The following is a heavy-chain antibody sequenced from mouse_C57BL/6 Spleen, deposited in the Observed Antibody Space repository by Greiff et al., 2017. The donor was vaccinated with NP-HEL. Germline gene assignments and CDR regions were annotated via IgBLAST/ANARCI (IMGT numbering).Heavy chain of an antibody. Sequence: QVHVKQPGTELVKPGASVKLSCKASGYIFTSYWMHWVKQRPGQGLEWIGNINPSNGGTNYNEKFKSKATLTVDKSSSTAYMQLSSLTSEDSAVYYCARGDYDGYYLAYWGQGTLVTVSA. CDR1: GYIFTSYW. J-gene: IGHJ3*01. CDR3: ARGDYDGYYLAY. D-gene: IGHD2-3*01. CDR2: INPSNGGT. V-gene: IGHV1-53*01.